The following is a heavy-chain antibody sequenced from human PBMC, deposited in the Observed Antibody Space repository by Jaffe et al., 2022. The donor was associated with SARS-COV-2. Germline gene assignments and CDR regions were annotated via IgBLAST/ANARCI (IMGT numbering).Heavy chain of an antibody. CDR2: ISYDGSNK. CDR1: GFTFSSYG. D-gene: IGHD3-22*01. V-gene: IGHV3-30*18. CDR3: AKEAGYYDSSGYSGLVAFDI. J-gene: IGHJ3*02. Sequence: QVQLVESGGGVVQPGRSLRLSCAASGFTFSSYGMHWVRQAPGKGLEWVAVISYDGSNKYYADSVKGRFTISRDNSKNTLYLQMNSLRAEDTAVYYCAKEAGYYDSSGYSGLVAFDIWGQGTMVTVSS.